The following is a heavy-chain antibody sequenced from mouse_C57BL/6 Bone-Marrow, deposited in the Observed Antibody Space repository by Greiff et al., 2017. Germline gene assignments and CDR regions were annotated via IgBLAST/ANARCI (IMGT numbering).Heavy chain of an antibody. V-gene: IGHV3-6*01. CDR3: AREGSYYGSSLFAY. D-gene: IGHD1-1*01. CDR1: GYSITSGYY. Sequence: EVKLMESGPGLVKPSQSLSLTCSVTGYSITSGYYWNWIRQFPGNKLEWMGYISYDGSNNYNPSLKNRISITRDTSKNQFFLKLNSVTTEDTATYYCAREGSYYGSSLFAYWGQGTLVTVSA. CDR2: ISYDGSN. J-gene: IGHJ3*01.